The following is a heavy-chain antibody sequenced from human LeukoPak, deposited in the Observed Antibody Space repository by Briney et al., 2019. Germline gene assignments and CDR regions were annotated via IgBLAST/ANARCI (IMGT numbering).Heavy chain of an antibody. D-gene: IGHD3-10*01. V-gene: IGHV1-18*01. J-gene: IGHJ4*02. CDR3: ARSYGGAPRPLIDY. CDR2: ISAYNGNT. Sequence: ASVKVSCKASGYTFTSYGISWVRQAPGQGLEWMGWISAYNGNTNYAQKLQGRVTMTTDTSTSTAYMELRSLRSDDTAVYYCARSYGGAPRPLIDYWGQGTLVTASS. CDR1: GYTFTSYG.